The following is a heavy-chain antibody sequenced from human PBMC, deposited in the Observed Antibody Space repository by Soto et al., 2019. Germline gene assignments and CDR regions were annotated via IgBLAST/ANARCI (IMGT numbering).Heavy chain of an antibody. J-gene: IGHJ6*02. CDR1: GFTFRSYS. D-gene: IGHD6-6*01. Sequence: EVQLVESGGGLVKPGGSLRLSCAASGFTFRSYSLNWVRQAPGKGLEWVSSISGTSYDIYYADSVKGRFMISRDHARDSLSLQMYGLSDEDTAIYFCATSIAGHLGYYGMDVWGQGPAVTVSS. CDR3: ATSIAGHLGYYGMDV. V-gene: IGHV3-21*01. CDR2: ISGTSYDI.